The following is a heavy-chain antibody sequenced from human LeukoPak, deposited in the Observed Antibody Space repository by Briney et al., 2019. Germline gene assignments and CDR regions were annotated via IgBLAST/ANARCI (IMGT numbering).Heavy chain of an antibody. CDR2: IYYSGST. Sequence: PSETLSLTCTVSGGSISSGGYYWSWIRQHPGKGLEWIGYIYYSGSTYYNPSLKSRVTISVDTSKNQFSLKLSSVTAADTAMYYCARDLGGYDYKRDLDAFDIWGQGTMVTVSS. J-gene: IGHJ3*02. CDR1: GGSISSGGYY. V-gene: IGHV4-31*03. CDR3: ARDLGGYDYKRDLDAFDI. D-gene: IGHD5-12*01.